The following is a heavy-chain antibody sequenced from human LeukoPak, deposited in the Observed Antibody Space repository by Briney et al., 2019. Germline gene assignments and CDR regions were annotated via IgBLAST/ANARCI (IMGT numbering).Heavy chain of an antibody. D-gene: IGHD6-25*01. CDR2: INHSGNT. CDR3: ARGADFDY. V-gene: IGHV4-34*01. Sequence: SETLSLTCAVYGGSFSGYYWSWIRQPPGKGLEWIGEINHSGNTNYNPSLKSRVTISVDTSKNQFSLKLSSVTAADTAVYYCARGADFDYWGQGTLVTVSS. J-gene: IGHJ4*02. CDR1: GGSFSGYY.